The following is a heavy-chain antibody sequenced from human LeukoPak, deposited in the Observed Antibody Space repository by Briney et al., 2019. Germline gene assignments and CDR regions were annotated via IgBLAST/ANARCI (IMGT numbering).Heavy chain of an antibody. Sequence: PGGSLRLSCVASGFTFSTYWMHWVRQAPGKGLVWVSRINSDGSSTSYADSVKGRFAISRDNAKNTLYLQVSSLRAEDTAVYYCARTVRSGWPYYYYYMDVWGKGTTVTVSS. CDR3: ARTVRSGWPYYYYYMDV. D-gene: IGHD6-19*01. J-gene: IGHJ6*03. CDR2: INSDGSST. CDR1: GFTFSTYW. V-gene: IGHV3-74*01.